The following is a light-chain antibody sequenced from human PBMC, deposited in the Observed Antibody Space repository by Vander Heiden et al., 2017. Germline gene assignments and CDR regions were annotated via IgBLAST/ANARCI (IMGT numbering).Light chain of an antibody. CDR3: QQSYSNPFT. V-gene: IGKV1-39*01. Sequence: DIQMTESPSSLPASVGDTVTITCRASQTIGDYLNWYQVKTGKAPKLLIYAASILQSGVPSRFSGSGSGTDFTLTITSLQFEDFATYVCQQSYSNPFTFVPGTKVEIK. J-gene: IGKJ3*01. CDR1: QTIGDY. CDR2: AAS.